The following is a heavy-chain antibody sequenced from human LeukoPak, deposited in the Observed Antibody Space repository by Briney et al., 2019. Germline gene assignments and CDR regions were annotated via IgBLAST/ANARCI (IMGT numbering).Heavy chain of an antibody. Sequence: PSETLSLTCTVSGGSISSYYWSWIRQPPGKGLEWIGYIYYSGSTNYNPSLKSRVTISVDTSKNQFSLKLSSVTAADTAVYYCARATLPPLYSGYDYFFDYWGQGTLVTVSS. CDR1: GGSISSYY. CDR3: ARATLPPLYSGYDYFFDY. J-gene: IGHJ4*02. D-gene: IGHD5-12*01. V-gene: IGHV4-59*01. CDR2: IYYSGST.